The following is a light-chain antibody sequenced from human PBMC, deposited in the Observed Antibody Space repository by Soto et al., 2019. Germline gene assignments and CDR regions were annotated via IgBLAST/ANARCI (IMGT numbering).Light chain of an antibody. V-gene: IGKV1-9*01. CDR3: QQLNSYPLT. J-gene: IGKJ4*01. CDR1: QGISSY. CDR2: AAS. Sequence: IQLTQSPSSLSASVGDRVTITCRASQGISSYLAWYQPKPRKAPKLLIYAASTLQSGVPSRFSGSGSGTDFTLTISSLQPEDVATYYCQQLNSYPLTFGGGTRV.